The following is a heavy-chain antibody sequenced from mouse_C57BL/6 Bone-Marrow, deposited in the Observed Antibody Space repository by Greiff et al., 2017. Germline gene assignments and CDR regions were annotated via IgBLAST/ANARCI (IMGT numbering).Heavy chain of an antibody. Sequence: EVKLMESGGGLVQPGESLKLSCESNEYEFPSHDMSWVRKTPEKRLELVAAINSDGGSTYYPDTMERRFIISRDNTKKTLYLQMSSRRSEDTAVYYCASRLGNHWYFDVWGTGTTVTVSS. CDR2: INSDGGST. CDR1: EYEFPSHD. CDR3: ASRLGNHWYFDV. D-gene: IGHD2-1*01. V-gene: IGHV5-2*03. J-gene: IGHJ1*03.